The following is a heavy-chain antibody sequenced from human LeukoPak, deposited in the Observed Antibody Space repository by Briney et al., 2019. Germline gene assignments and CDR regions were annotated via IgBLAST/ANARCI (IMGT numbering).Heavy chain of an antibody. CDR1: GFTVSSNY. Sequence: GSLRLSCAASGFTVSSNYMSWVRQAPGKGLEWVSVIYSGGSTYYADSVKGRFTISRDNSKNTLYLQMNSLRAEDTAVYYCARGQVRLALDYWGQGTLVTVSS. D-gene: IGHD3-10*01. CDR2: IYSGGST. V-gene: IGHV3-53*01. J-gene: IGHJ4*02. CDR3: ARGQVRLALDY.